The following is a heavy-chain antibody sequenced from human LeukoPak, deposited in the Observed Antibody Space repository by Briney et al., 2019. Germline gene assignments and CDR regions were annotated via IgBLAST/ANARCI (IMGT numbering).Heavy chain of an antibody. J-gene: IGHJ4*02. CDR3: ARGARGITMVRGVIITSAGESDY. CDR1: GYSFTSYW. Sequence: GESLKISCKGSGYSFTSYWIGWVRQMPGKGLEWMGIIYPGDSDTRYSPSFQGQATISADESISTAYLQWSSLKASDTAMYYCARGARGITMVRGVIITSAGESDYWGQGTLVTVSS. CDR2: IYPGDSDT. V-gene: IGHV5-51*01. D-gene: IGHD3-10*01.